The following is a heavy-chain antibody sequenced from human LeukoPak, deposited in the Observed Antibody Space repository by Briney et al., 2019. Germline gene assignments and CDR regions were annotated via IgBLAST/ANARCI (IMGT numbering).Heavy chain of an antibody. D-gene: IGHD6-25*01. V-gene: IGHV4-39*01. Sequence: SETLSLTCTVSGGSISSSNYFWGWIRQPPGKGLEWIGNIYYRGSTYYNPSLKSRVTISVDTSKNQFSLQLSSVTVADTAVYYCARQLYSSATVWGQGTTVTVSS. CDR1: GGSISSSNYF. J-gene: IGHJ6*02. CDR3: ARQLYSSATV. CDR2: IYYRGST.